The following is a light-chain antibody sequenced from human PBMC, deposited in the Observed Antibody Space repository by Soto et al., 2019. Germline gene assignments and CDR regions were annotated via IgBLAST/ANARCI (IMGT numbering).Light chain of an antibody. V-gene: IGKV3-11*01. Sequence: EIVLTQSPATLSLSPGERATLSCRASQSVSSYLAWYQQKPGQAPRLLIYDASNRATGIPARFSGSGSGTDFHLTIRSLEPEDFAVYYCQQRSNWLTFGGGTKVDIK. CDR3: QQRSNWLT. CDR2: DAS. J-gene: IGKJ4*01. CDR1: QSVSSY.